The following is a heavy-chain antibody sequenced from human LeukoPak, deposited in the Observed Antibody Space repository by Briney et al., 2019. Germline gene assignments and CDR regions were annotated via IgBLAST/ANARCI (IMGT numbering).Heavy chain of an antibody. Sequence: PGKTLRLSVAAAGFTYSSFAMYWVRKAPGKGLEWVAVISYDGSNKYYADSVKGRFTISRDNSKNTLYLQMNSLRAEDTAVFYCARGSGRGWSGTFFDSWGQGTLVTVSS. D-gene: IGHD6-19*01. V-gene: IGHV3-30-3*01. CDR2: ISYDGSNK. CDR1: GFTYSSFA. CDR3: ARGSGRGWSGTFFDS. J-gene: IGHJ4*02.